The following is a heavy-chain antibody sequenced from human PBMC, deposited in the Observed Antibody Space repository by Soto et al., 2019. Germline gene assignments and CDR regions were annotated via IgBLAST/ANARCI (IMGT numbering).Heavy chain of an antibody. V-gene: IGHV3-33*01. CDR2: IWYDGSKK. CDR3: AARSPALDY. D-gene: IGHD2-2*01. J-gene: IGHJ4*02. CDR1: GFTFSSYG. Sequence: QVQLVESGGGVVQPGRSLRLSCAASGFTFSSYGMHWVRQAPGKGLEWVAVIWYDGSKKYYADFVKGRFTISRDNSKNTLYLQMKSLRADDTDVYDGAARSPALDYWGQGTLVTVSS.